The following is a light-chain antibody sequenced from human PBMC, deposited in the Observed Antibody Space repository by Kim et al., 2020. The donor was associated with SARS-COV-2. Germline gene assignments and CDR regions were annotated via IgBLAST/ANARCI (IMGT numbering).Light chain of an antibody. CDR1: SSNIGSSY. CDR3: AAWDDSLSGNWV. Sequence: QRVTISCSGSSSNIGSSYDEWYQQHPATAPTLLIYSDNQRPSGVPARFSGSKSAASASLAISGLRSEDEADYYCAAWDDSLSGNWVFGGGTQLTVL. J-gene: IGLJ3*02. CDR2: SDN. V-gene: IGLV1-47*02.